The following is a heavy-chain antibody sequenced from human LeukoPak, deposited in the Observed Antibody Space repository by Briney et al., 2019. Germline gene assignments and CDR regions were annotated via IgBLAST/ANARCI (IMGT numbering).Heavy chain of an antibody. D-gene: IGHD4-23*01. CDR3: AKGGAEHGGYSGLVAVAG. CDR2: VSGSGGST. CDR1: GFTLRLYD. J-gene: IGHJ3*01. Sequence: GGSLRLSCAASGFTLRLYDVRWVRQAPGKGLEWVSAVSGSGGSTYYRDSVKGRFTVSRDNSMDTLYLKMNSLRVEDTAVYYCAKGGAEHGGYSGLVAVAGYGQPTKVTVSS. V-gene: IGHV3-23*01.